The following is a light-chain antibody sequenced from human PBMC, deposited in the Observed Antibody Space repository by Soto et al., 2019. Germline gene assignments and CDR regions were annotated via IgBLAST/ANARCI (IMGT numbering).Light chain of an antibody. CDR3: SVWDDSRNGRI. Sequence: QSVLTQPPSVSEAPRQRVTISCSGSWSNIGNNAVSWFPQLPGKAPKLLIYYDDLLASGVSDRFSGSKSGTSASLAISGLQSEDEADYYCSVWDDSRNGRIFGGGTKLTVL. CDR1: WSNIGNNA. J-gene: IGLJ2*01. V-gene: IGLV1-36*01. CDR2: YDD.